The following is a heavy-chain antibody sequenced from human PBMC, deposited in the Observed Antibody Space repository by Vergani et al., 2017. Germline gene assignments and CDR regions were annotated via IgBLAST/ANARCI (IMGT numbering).Heavy chain of an antibody. CDR1: GGSMSGYY. V-gene: IGHV4-59*01. D-gene: IGHD3-10*01. CDR2: MYHSGST. J-gene: IGHJ5*02. Sequence: QVRLQESGPGLVKPSETLSLTCRVSGGSMSGYYWSWIRQPPGKELEWIGYMYHSGSTNYNPSLETRVTISGDASKNQFSLKLNSVTAADTAVYYCGRVADFDGVGSRLLDLWGQGILVTVSS. CDR3: GRVADFDGVGSRLLDL.